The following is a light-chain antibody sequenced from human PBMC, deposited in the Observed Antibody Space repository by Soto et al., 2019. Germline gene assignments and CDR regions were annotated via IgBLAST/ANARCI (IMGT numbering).Light chain of an antibody. CDR2: GNS. Sequence: QSVLTQPPSVSGAPGQRVTISCIGGSSNIGAGYDVHWYQQLPGTAPKLLIYGNSNRPSGVPDRFSGSKSGTSASLAITGLQAEDEADYYCQSYDSSLSGWVFGGGTKLTVL. J-gene: IGLJ3*02. CDR3: QSYDSSLSGWV. CDR1: SSNIGAGYD. V-gene: IGLV1-40*01.